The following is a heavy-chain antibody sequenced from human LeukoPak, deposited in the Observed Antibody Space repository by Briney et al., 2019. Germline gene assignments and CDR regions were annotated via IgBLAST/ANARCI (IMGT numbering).Heavy chain of an antibody. D-gene: IGHD3-10*01. CDR2: ISAYNGNT. CDR1: GYTFTSYG. J-gene: IGHJ4*02. CDR3: ARALSSYGSGSYYFGY. V-gene: IGHV1-18*01. Sequence: ASVKVSCKASGYTFTSYGISWVRQAPGQGLEWMGWISAYNGNTNYAQKLQGRVTMTTDTSTSTAYMELRSLRSEDTAVYYCARALSSYGSGSYYFGYWGQGTLVTVSS.